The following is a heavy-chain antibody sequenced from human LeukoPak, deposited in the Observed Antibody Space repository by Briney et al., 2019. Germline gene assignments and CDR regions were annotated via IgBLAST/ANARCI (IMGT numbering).Heavy chain of an antibody. D-gene: IGHD3-3*01. J-gene: IGHJ5*02. CDR3: ATSTELGWLLNNWFDP. CDR1: GGTFSSYA. Sequence: SVKVSCKASGGTFSSYAISWVRQAPGQGLEWMGRIIPIFGTANYAQKFQGRVTITTDESTSTAYMELSSLRSEDTAVYYCATSTELGWLLNNWFDPWGQGTLVTVSS. CDR2: IIPIFGTA. V-gene: IGHV1-69*05.